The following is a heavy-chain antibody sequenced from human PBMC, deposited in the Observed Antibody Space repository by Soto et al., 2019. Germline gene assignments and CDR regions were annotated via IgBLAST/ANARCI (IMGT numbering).Heavy chain of an antibody. J-gene: IGHJ4*02. CDR1: GFTFSYYG. CDR3: AKDDKYVGIDY. CDR2: ISDDGNIK. V-gene: IGHV3-30*18. Sequence: QVQLVESGGGVVQPGRSLRLSCAASGFTFSYYGINWVRQAPGKGLEWVAVISDDGNIKYYVDSVKGRFTISRDNSKNTVFLKMNSLRVEDTAVYYFAKDDKYVGIDYWGQGTLGTVSS. D-gene: IGHD3-16*01.